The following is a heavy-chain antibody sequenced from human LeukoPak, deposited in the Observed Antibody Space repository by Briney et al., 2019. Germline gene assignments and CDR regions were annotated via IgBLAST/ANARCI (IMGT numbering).Heavy chain of an antibody. Sequence: GGSLRLSCAASGFTFSSYGMHWVRQAPGKGLEWVAVISYDGSNKYYADSVKGRFTISRDNSKNTLYLQMNSLRAEDTAVYYCAKDHIVVVLQYYFDYWGQGTLVTVSS. CDR3: AKDHIVVVLQYYFDY. J-gene: IGHJ4*02. V-gene: IGHV3-30*18. CDR2: ISYDGSNK. D-gene: IGHD2-21*01. CDR1: GFTFSSYG.